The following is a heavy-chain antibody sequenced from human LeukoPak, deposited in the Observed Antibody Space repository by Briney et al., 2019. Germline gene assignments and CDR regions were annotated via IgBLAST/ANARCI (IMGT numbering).Heavy chain of an antibody. V-gene: IGHV1-69*01. D-gene: IGHD2-2*01. CDR2: IIPIFGTA. CDR3: ARGHGDCSSTSCYSYCYGMDV. CDR1: GGTFSSYA. Sequence: SVMVSCKASGGTFSSYAISWVRQAPGQGLEWMGGIIPIFGTANYAQKFQGRVTITADESTSTAYMELSSLRSEDRAVYYCARGHGDCSSTSCYSYCYGMDVWGQGTTVTVSS. J-gene: IGHJ6*02.